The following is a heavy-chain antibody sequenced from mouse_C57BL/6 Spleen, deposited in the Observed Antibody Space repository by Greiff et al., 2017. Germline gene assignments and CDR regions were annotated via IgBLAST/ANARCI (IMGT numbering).Heavy chain of an antibody. CDR2: IHPNSGST. D-gene: IGHD2-10*01. J-gene: IGHJ4*01. CDR1: GYTFTSYW. Sequence: QVQLQQPGAELVKPGASVKLSCKASGYTFTSYWMHWVKQRPGQGLEWIGMIHPNSGSTNYNEKFKSKATLTVDKSSSTAYMQLSSLTSEDSAVYYCARRAYYEGAMDYWGQGTSVTVSS. CDR3: ARRAYYEGAMDY. V-gene: IGHV1-64*01.